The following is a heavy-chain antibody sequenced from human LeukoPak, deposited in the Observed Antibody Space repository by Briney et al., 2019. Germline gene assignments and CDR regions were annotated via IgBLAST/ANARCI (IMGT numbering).Heavy chain of an antibody. Sequence: GESLKISCEGFGYDFTTYWIGWVRHMPGKGLEWMGIIYPGDSDTRYSPSFQGQVTISADKSIATAYLQWSSLKASDTAMYYCARFSGTDWSIYYFDYGGQGTLVTVSS. V-gene: IGHV5-51*01. CDR1: GYDFTTYW. D-gene: IGHD3-9*01. CDR2: IYPGDSDT. CDR3: ARFSGTDWSIYYFDY. J-gene: IGHJ4*02.